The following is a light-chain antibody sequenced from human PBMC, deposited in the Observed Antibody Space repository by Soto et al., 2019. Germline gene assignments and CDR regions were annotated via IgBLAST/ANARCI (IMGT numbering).Light chain of an antibody. CDR3: QQANSFPIT. J-gene: IGKJ5*01. V-gene: IGKV1-12*01. CDR1: QGINSW. CDR2: AAS. Sequence: DIQMTQSPSSMSASVGDRVTITCRASQGINSWLAWYQQKPGKVPKLLIYAASSLQSGVPSRFSGSGSGTDFTLTISSLQPEDFATYYCQQANSFPITFGQGTRLEIK.